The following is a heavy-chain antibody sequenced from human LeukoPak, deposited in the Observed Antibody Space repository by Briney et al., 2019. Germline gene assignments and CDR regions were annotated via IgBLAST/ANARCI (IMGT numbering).Heavy chain of an antibody. Sequence: AETLSLTCTVSGGSISSYYLSWIRQPPGKGLEWIGSIYYSGSTNYNPSLKSRVTISVDTSQNQFSLKLSSVTAADTAVYYCARGTMYYDILTGYSFNHDAFDIWGQGTMVTVSS. J-gene: IGHJ3*02. CDR1: GGSISSYY. CDR3: ARGTMYYDILTGYSFNHDAFDI. V-gene: IGHV4-59*01. D-gene: IGHD3-9*01. CDR2: IYYSGST.